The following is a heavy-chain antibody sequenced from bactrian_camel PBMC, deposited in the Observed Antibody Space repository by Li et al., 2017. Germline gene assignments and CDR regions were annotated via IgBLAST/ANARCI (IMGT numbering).Heavy chain of an antibody. CDR3: AARYGTCGSLYASQFGG. J-gene: IGHJ4*01. V-gene: IGHV3S1*01. CDR1: RNSKRRHC. Sequence: QVQLVESGGGSAQAGGSLRVSCSASRNSKRRHCMGWFRQPIGQEREGAAAIYTGGGSTWYADSVKGRFTISRDSVKNTVTLEMNRLKPEDTGMYYCAARYGTCGSLYASQFGGWGQGTQVTVS. D-gene: IGHD2*01. CDR2: IYTGGGST.